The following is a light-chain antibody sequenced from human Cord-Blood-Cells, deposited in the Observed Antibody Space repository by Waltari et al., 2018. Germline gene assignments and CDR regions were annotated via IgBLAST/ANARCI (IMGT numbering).Light chain of an antibody. V-gene: IGKV1-39*01. J-gene: IGKJ4*01. CDR2: AAS. CDR1: QSISSY. Sequence: DIQMTQSPSSLSASVGDRVTITCRASQSISSYLNCYQQKPGKAPKLLIYAASSLQSGVPSRFSGSGSGTDFTLTISSLQPEDFATYYCQQSYSTHLTFGGGTKVEIK. CDR3: QQSYSTHLT.